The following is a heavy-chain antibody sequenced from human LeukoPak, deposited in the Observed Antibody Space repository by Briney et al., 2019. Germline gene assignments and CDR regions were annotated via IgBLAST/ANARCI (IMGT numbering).Heavy chain of an antibody. D-gene: IGHD3-3*01. V-gene: IGHV1-2*02. Sequence: ASVKVSCKASGYTFTGYYMHWVRQASGQGLEWMGWINPNSGGTNYAQKFRGRVTMTRDTSISTAYMELSRLRSDDTAVYYCARGTLAYDFWSGYLPEYYFDYWGQGTLVTVSS. CDR1: GYTFTGYY. CDR2: INPNSGGT. J-gene: IGHJ4*02. CDR3: ARGTLAYDFWSGYLPEYYFDY.